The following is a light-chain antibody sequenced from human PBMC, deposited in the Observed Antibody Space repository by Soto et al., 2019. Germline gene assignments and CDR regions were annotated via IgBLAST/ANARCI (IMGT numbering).Light chain of an antibody. CDR2: DVS. J-gene: IGLJ1*01. CDR3: SSFTGTSYV. Sequence: QFVLTQPAPVSGAPGQALPISCTGASSDVGGNNYVSWYQQYPGKAPKLMVCDVSNRPSGVSNRFSGSKSGNTASLTISGLQAEDEADYYCSSFTGTSYVFGTGTKVTVL. CDR1: SSDVGGNNY. V-gene: IGLV2-14*01.